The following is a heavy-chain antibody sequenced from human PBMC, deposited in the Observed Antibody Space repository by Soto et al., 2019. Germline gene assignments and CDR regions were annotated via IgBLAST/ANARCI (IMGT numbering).Heavy chain of an antibody. D-gene: IGHD2-2*01. CDR3: ARAPRGRDIAVVPAAYPDYSYYGMDV. J-gene: IGHJ6*02. V-gene: IGHV4-30-4*01. CDR2: IYYSGST. Sequence: PSETLSLTCTVSGGSISSGDYYWSWIRQPPGKGLEWIGYIYYSGSTYYNPSLKSRVTISVDTSKNQFSLKLSSVTAADTAVYYCARAPRGRDIAVVPAAYPDYSYYGMDVWGQGTTVTVSS. CDR1: GGSISSGDYY.